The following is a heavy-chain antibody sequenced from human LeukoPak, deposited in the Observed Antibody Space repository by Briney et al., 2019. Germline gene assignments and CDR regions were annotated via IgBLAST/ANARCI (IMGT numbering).Heavy chain of an antibody. V-gene: IGHV4-59*12. CDR2: IYHSGST. D-gene: IGHD3-9*01. CDR1: GGSISSYY. Sequence: SETLSLTCTVSGGSISSYYWSWIRQPPGKGLEWIGYIYHSGSTYYNPSLKSRVTISVDRSKNQFSLKLSSVTAADTAVYYCARGTDPWADWLLPFDYWGQGTLVTVSS. J-gene: IGHJ4*02. CDR3: ARGTDPWADWLLPFDY.